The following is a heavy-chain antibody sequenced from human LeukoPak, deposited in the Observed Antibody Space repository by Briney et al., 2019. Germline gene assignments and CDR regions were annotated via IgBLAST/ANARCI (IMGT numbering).Heavy chain of an antibody. CDR1: GLTFSSYA. CDR3: AKDSYGLLWFGELIGFDY. J-gene: IGHJ4*02. Sequence: GGSLRLSCAASGLTFSSYAMSWVRQAPGKGLEWVSAISGSGGSTYYADSVKGRFTISRDNSKNTLYLQMNSLRAEDTAVYYCAKDSYGLLWFGELIGFDYWGQGTLVTVSS. D-gene: IGHD3-10*01. V-gene: IGHV3-23*01. CDR2: ISGSGGST.